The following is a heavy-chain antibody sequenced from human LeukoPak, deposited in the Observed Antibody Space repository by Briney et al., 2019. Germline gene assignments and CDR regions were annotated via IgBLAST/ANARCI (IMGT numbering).Heavy chain of an antibody. Sequence: SETLSLTCAVYGGSFSGYYWSWIRQPPGKGLEWIGEINHSGSTNYNPSLKSRVTIPVDTSKNQFSLKLSSVTAADTAVYYCARGVRLERRPRAYGMDVWGQGTTVTVSS. V-gene: IGHV4-34*01. CDR3: ARGVRLERRPRAYGMDV. CDR1: GGSFSGYY. CDR2: INHSGST. D-gene: IGHD1-1*01. J-gene: IGHJ6*02.